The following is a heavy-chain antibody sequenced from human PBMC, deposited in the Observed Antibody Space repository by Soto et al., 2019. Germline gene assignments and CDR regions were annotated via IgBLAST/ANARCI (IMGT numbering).Heavy chain of an antibody. CDR1: GFTFTNYD. V-gene: IGHV1-8*01. J-gene: IGHJ6*04. CDR3: AGVTATTGSLYQYWYYMDV. D-gene: IGHD4-17*01. CDR2: MNTNSDTT. Sequence: QVQLVQSGAEVKKPGASVKVSCTASGFTFTNYDVNWVRQAAGQGPEWMGWMNTNSDTTDYEQKFQGRLTWTRNPCRNTVYLELSSLTSEDTAVYYCAGVTATTGSLYQYWYYMDVWGKGTTVTVSS.